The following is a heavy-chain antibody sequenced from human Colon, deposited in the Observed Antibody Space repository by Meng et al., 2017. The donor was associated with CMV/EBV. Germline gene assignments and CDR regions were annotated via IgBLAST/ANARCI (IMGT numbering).Heavy chain of an antibody. Sequence: GGSLRLSCAASGFNVNVNYMTWVRQAPGKGLEWVAVISYDGSNKYYADSVKGRFTISRDNSKNTLYLQMNSLRAEDTAVYYCARGTSRKVDLRLTRGPADYWGQGTLVTVSS. CDR2: ISYDGSNK. V-gene: IGHV3-30-3*01. CDR3: ARGTSRKVDLRLTRGPADY. D-gene: IGHD7-27*01. J-gene: IGHJ4*02. CDR1: GFNVNVNY.